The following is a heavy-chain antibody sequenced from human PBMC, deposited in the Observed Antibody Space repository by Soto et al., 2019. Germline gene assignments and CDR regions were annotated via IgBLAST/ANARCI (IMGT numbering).Heavy chain of an antibody. CDR1: GFTVSSNY. CDR2: IYSGGST. J-gene: IGHJ6*02. Sequence: GGSLRLSCAASGFTVSSNYMSWVRQAPGKGLEWVSVIYSGGSTYYADSVKGRFTISRDNSKNTLYLQMNSLRAEDTAVYYCAIPTAMVTLGYYYCGMDVWGQGTTVTV. V-gene: IGHV3-53*01. CDR3: AIPTAMVTLGYYYCGMDV. D-gene: IGHD5-18*01.